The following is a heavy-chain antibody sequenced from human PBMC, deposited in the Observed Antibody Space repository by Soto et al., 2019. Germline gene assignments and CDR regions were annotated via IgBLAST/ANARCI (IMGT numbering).Heavy chain of an antibody. CDR2: IYWDDDK. CDR3: AHRVLRTVFGLVTTTAIYFDF. Sequence: QITLNESGPPGVRPTETLTLTCRFSGFSLTTSGVGVGWIRQSPGKAPEWLALIYWDDDKRYSASLKSRLTITKDTSKSQVVLTVSDLDPTDTATYYCAHRVLRTVFGLVTTTAIYFDFWGQGTPVAVSS. V-gene: IGHV2-5*02. J-gene: IGHJ4*02. CDR1: GFSLTTSGVG. D-gene: IGHD3-3*01.